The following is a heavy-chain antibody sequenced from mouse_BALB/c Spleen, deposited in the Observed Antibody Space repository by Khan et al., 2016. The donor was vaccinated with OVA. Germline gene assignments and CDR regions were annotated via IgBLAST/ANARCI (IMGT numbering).Heavy chain of an antibody. D-gene: IGHD2-14*01. V-gene: IGHV3-8*02. CDR3: ARWNYRYDGYFDY. J-gene: IGHJ2*01. CDR1: GDSITSGY. Sequence: EVQLQESGPSLVKPSQTLSLTCSVTGDSITSGYWNWIRKFPGNKLEYMGYINYSGSTYYNPSLKSRISITRDTSKNQSYLQFNSVTSEDTATYYGARWNYRYDGYFDYWGQGTTLTVSS. CDR2: INYSGST.